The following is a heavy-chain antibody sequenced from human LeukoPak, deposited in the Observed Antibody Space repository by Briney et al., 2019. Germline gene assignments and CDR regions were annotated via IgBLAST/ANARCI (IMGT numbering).Heavy chain of an antibody. D-gene: IGHD1-26*01. J-gene: IGHJ4*02. CDR1: GGSISDNNCY. CDR2: INHSGST. CDR3: ARGPGGSYPYYFDY. Sequence: SETLSLTCSVSGGSISDNNCYWGWIRQPPGKGLEWIGEINHSGSTNYNPSLKSRVTISVDTSKNQFSLKLSSVTAADTAVYYCARGPGGSYPYYFDYWGQGTLVTVSS. V-gene: IGHV4-39*07.